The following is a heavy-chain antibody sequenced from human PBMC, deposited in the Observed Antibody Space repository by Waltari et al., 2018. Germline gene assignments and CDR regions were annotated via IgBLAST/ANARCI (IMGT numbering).Heavy chain of an antibody. V-gene: IGHV1-3*03. Sequence: HLVRPGAGLRNPGPPLRFPSKPLGTTFPTFPIHWLPKAPGQRLEWMGWINAGNGNTKYSQEFQGRVTITRDTSASTAYMELSSLRSEDMAVYYCARGRLHLEWLLLLIWGQGTLVTVSS. CDR1: GTTFPTFP. CDR3: ARGRLHLEWLLLLI. CDR2: INAGNGNT. D-gene: IGHD3-3*01. J-gene: IGHJ4*02.